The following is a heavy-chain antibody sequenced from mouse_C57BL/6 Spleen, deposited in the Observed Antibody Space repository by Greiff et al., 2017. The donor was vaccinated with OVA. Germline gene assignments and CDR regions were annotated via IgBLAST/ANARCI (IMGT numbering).Heavy chain of an antibody. CDR1: GYTFTSYW. D-gene: IGHD1-1*01. Sequence: VQLQQSGTVLARPGASVKMSCKTSGYTFTSYWMHWVKQRPGQGLEWIGAIYPGNSDTSYNQKFKGKAKLTAVTSASTAYMELSSLTNEDSAVYYCTREEDYYGSENGDYAMDYWGQGTSVTVSS. CDR3: TREEDYYGSENGDYAMDY. CDR2: IYPGNSDT. V-gene: IGHV1-5*01. J-gene: IGHJ4*01.